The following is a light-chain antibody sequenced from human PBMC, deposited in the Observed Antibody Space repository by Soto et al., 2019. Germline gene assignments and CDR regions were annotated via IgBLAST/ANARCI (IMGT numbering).Light chain of an antibody. Sequence: EIVMTQSPATLSVSPGERATLSCRASQSVSVNLAWYQQKSGQAPRLLIYGASTRATGIPARFSGSGSGIEFTLTISSLQPDDFATYYCQQYNSYSFGQGTKVDIK. J-gene: IGKJ1*01. V-gene: IGKV3-15*01. CDR2: GAS. CDR3: QQYNSYS. CDR1: QSVSVN.